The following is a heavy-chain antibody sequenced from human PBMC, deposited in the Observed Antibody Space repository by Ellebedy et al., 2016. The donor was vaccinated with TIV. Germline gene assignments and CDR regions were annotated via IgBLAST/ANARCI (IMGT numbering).Heavy chain of an antibody. V-gene: IGHV3-30*02. D-gene: IGHD3-22*01. CDR1: GFTFSSYG. CDR2: IRYDGSNK. J-gene: IGHJ4*02. Sequence: PGGSLRLSCAASGFTFSSYGMHWVRQAPGKGLEWVAFIRYDGSNKYYADSVKGRFTISRDNSKNTLYLQMNSLRAEDTAVYYCAKDFRVSSGSDYWGQGTLVTVSS. CDR3: AKDFRVSSGSDY.